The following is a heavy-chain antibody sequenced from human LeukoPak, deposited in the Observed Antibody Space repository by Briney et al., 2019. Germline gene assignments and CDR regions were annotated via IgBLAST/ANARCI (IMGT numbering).Heavy chain of an antibody. CDR3: ARSLKSIAAPFDY. CDR1: GFTFSSYS. V-gene: IGHV3-48*04. J-gene: IGHJ4*02. D-gene: IGHD6-6*01. Sequence: PGGSLRLSCAASGFTFSSYSMNWVRQAPGKGLEWVSYISSSSSTIYYADSVKGRFTISRDNAKNSLYLQMNSLRAEDTAVYYCARSLKSIAAPFDYWGQGTLVTVSS. CDR2: ISSSSSTI.